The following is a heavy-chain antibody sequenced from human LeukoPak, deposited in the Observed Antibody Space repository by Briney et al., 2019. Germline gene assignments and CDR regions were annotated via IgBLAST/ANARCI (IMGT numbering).Heavy chain of an antibody. V-gene: IGHV1-69*13. J-gene: IGHJ5*02. CDR1: GGTFSSYA. CDR2: IILIFGTA. D-gene: IGHD3-3*01. CDR3: AESITIFGVVLDSCFDP. Sequence: ASVKVSCKASGGTFSSYAISWVRQAPGQGLEWMGGIILIFGTANYAQTFKGRVTITADESTSTAYMELRSLRPEDTAVYYCAESITIFGVVLDSCFDPWGQGTLVTVSS.